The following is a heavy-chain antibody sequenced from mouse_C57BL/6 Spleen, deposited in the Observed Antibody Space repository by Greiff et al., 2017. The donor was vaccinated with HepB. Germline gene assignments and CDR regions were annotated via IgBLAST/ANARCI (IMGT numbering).Heavy chain of an antibody. D-gene: IGHD2-3*01. CDR1: GYTFTSYW. CDR3: ASYDGYRGYFDY. Sequence: QVQLQQPGAELVKPGASVKMSCKASGYTFTSYWITWVKQRPGQGLEWIGDIYPGSGSTNYNEKFKSKATLTVDTSSSTAYMQLSSLISEDSAVYYCASYDGYRGYFDYWGQGTTLTVSS. V-gene: IGHV1-55*01. J-gene: IGHJ2*01. CDR2: IYPGSGST.